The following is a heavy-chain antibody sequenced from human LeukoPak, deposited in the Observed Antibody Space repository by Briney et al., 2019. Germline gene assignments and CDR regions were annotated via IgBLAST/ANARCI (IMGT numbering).Heavy chain of an antibody. V-gene: IGHV3-73*01. Sequence: PGGSLRLSCAASGFTFSGSAMRWVRQASGKGLEWVGRIRSKTNNYATEYAASVKGRFTISRDDSKNTAYLQMNSLKTEDTAVYYCTRHSDSSGWYAGIDAFDIWGQGTMVTVSS. CDR1: GFTFSGSA. D-gene: IGHD6-19*01. CDR3: TRHSDSSGWYAGIDAFDI. CDR2: IRSKTNNYAT. J-gene: IGHJ3*02.